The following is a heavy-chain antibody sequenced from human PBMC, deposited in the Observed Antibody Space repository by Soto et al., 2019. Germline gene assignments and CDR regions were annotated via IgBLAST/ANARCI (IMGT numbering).Heavy chain of an antibody. CDR1: GYTFPSTG. Sequence: ASVKASCKASGYTFPSTGLSWVRQAPGQGLEWMGWISASNGNTKYAQKLQGRVTMTTDTSTSTVYMELRSLRSDDTAVYYCARDSSLGYSFDYWGQGTLVTVSS. J-gene: IGHJ4*02. CDR2: ISASNGNT. CDR3: ARDSSLGYSFDY. D-gene: IGHD2-2*01. V-gene: IGHV1-18*01.